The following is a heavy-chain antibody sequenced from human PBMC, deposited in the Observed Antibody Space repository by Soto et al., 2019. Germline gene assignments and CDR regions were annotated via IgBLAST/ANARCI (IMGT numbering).Heavy chain of an antibody. CDR1: GGSVSIGDYL. Sequence: KPSDALSLTCTVVGGSVSIGDYLWSWIRQRPGKGLEWIGYIHDSGNTYYNPSLKSRVTISLDTSKNQFSLKVTSMTAADTAVYFCARARGGDSGDYASLFDRWGQGNLVTVSS. CDR3: ARARGGDSGDYASLFDR. J-gene: IGHJ5*02. V-gene: IGHV4-30-4*02. D-gene: IGHD4-17*01. CDR2: IHDSGNT.